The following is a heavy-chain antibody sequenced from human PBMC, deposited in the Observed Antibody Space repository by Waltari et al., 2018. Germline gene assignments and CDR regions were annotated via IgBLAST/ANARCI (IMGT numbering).Heavy chain of an antibody. V-gene: IGHV4-61*02. CDR1: GGSISSGSYS. CDR3: AREGGSFPTIEAFDI. CDR2: IYTSGST. D-gene: IGHD1-26*01. J-gene: IGHJ3*02. Sequence: QVQLQESGPGLVKPSQPLSLTCTVPGGSISSGSYSWSWIRQPAGKGLEWIGRIYTSGSTNYNPSLKSRVTISVDTSKNQFSLKLSSVTAADTAVYYCAREGGSFPTIEAFDIWGQGTMVTVSS.